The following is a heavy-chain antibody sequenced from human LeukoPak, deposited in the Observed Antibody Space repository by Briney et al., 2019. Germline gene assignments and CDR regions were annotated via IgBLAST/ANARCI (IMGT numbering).Heavy chain of an antibody. Sequence: GGSLRLSCAASGFTFSSYEMNWVRQAPGKGLEWVSYISSSGSTIYYADSVKGRFTISRDNAKNSLYLQMNSLRAEDTAVYYCARDSSTRGYSYGQTAGFDYWGQGTLVTVSS. J-gene: IGHJ4*02. V-gene: IGHV3-48*03. CDR3: ARDSSTRGYSYGQTAGFDY. D-gene: IGHD5-18*01. CDR1: GFTFSSYE. CDR2: ISSSGSTI.